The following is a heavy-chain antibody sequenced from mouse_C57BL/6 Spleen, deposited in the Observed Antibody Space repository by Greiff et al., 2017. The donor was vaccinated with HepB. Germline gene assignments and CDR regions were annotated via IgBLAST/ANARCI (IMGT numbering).Heavy chain of an antibody. D-gene: IGHD2-2*01. Sequence: VKLVESGPGLVQPSQRLSITCTVSGFSLTSYGVHWVRQSPGKGLEWLGVIWSGGSTDYNAAFISRLSISKDNSKSQVFFKMNSLQADDTAIYYCARTPYGYDSYAMDYWGQGTSVTVSS. CDR3: ARTPYGYDSYAMDY. CDR2: IWSGGST. V-gene: IGHV2-2*01. J-gene: IGHJ4*01. CDR1: GFSLTSYG.